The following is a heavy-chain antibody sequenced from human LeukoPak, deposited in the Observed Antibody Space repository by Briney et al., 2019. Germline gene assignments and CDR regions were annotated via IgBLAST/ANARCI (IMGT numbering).Heavy chain of an antibody. J-gene: IGHJ4*02. CDR1: GFTFSNCA. CDR3: VKRVAGSRGYDY. V-gene: IGHV3-64D*06. CDR2: ISTDGGGT. Sequence: PGGSLRLSCSASGFTFSNCAMHWVRQAPGKGLEYDSAISTDGGGTYYADSVKGRFTISRDNSKDTLFLQMSSLRPEDTAVYYCVKRVAGSRGYDYWGQGTLVTVSS. D-gene: IGHD3-22*01.